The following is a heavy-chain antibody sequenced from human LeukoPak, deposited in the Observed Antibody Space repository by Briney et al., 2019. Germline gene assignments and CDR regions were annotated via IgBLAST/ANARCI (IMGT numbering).Heavy chain of an antibody. CDR1: GSSITNTYY. J-gene: IGHJ4*02. CDR3: ARVLIVPKLIDS. D-gene: IGHD3-16*02. V-gene: IGHV4-38-2*02. Sequence: TETLSLTCTVSGSSITNTYYWAWFRQPPGKGLEWIATDFQLQTVRTFSNPSLGSRVTLPLDTPQHQFSLNVTSVTAADTALYFCARVLIVPKLIDSWAQGPLVPVSS. CDR2: DFQLQTVRT.